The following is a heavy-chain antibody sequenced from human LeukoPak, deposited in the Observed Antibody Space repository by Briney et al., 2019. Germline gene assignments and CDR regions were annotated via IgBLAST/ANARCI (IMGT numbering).Heavy chain of an antibody. CDR2: IRYDGSNK. CDR1: GFTFSSYG. Sequence: GGSLRLSCAASGFTFSSYGMHWVRQAPGKGLEWVAFIRYDGSNKYYADSVKGRFTISRDNSKNTLYLQMNSLRAEDTAVYYCAKDRRQLRFLEWLQYYFDYWGQGTLVTVSS. J-gene: IGHJ4*02. V-gene: IGHV3-30*02. D-gene: IGHD3-3*01. CDR3: AKDRRQLRFLEWLQYYFDY.